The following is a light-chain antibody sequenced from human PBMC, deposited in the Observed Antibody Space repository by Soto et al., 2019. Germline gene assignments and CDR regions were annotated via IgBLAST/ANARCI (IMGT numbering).Light chain of an antibody. V-gene: IGKV1-5*03. CDR3: QQYYTYPWT. Sequence: DIQVTQSPSTLSASVGDRVTITCRASQTIATFLAWYQQKPGKAPNLLILRASILESGGPSRFSGSGSGTELTLTISSLQPDDIATYHCQQYYTYPWTFGQGTKVEIK. J-gene: IGKJ1*01. CDR1: QTIATF. CDR2: RAS.